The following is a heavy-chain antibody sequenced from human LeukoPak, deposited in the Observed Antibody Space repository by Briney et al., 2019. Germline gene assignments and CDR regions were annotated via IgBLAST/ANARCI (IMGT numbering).Heavy chain of an antibody. D-gene: IGHD1-26*01. Sequence: GSSVKVSCKASGGTFSSYAISWVQQAPGQGLEWMGGIIPIFGTANYAQKFQGRVTITADESTSTAYMELSSLRSDDTAVYYCAREWVVGATEAFDIWGQGTMVTVSS. J-gene: IGHJ3*02. V-gene: IGHV1-69*01. CDR2: IIPIFGTA. CDR1: GGTFSSYA. CDR3: AREWVVGATEAFDI.